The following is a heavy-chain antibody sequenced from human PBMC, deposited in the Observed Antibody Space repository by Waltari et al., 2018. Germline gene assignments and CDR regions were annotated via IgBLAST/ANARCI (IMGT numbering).Heavy chain of an antibody. V-gene: IGHV3-74*01. CDR1: GFTFRNYW. D-gene: IGHD1-26*01. J-gene: IGHJ4*02. CDR3: ARDVDWGVGALGY. Sequence: EVQLVESGGGLVQPGGSLSLSCAAYGFTFRNYWMHWVRQIPGKGLMWVSRINSDGTNIVYADSVRGRFTISKDNAKNTLYLQMNSLSAEDTAVYYCARDVDWGVGALGYWGQGTPVTVS. CDR2: INSDGTNI.